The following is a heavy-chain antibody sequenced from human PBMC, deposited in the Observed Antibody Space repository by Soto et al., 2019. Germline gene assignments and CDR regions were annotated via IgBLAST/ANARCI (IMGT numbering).Heavy chain of an antibody. V-gene: IGHV3-21*01. Sequence: GGSLRLSCAASGFTFSSYSMNWVRQAPGKGLEWVSSISSSSSYIYYADSAKGRFTISRDNAKNSLYLQMNSLRAEDTAVYYCARDLLRTAAIVRHYYYYGMDVWGQGTTVTVS. D-gene: IGHD2-2*01. CDR2: ISSSSSYI. CDR1: GFTFSSYS. J-gene: IGHJ6*02. CDR3: ARDLLRTAAIVRHYYYYGMDV.